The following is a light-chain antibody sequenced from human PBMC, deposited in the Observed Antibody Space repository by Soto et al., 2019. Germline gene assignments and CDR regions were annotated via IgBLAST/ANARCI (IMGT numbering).Light chain of an antibody. CDR2: ATS. Sequence: ETVLTQSPGTLSLSPGEGATLSCRASQSVDSRYLAWYQQRPGQAPRLLISATSTRASGIPDRFSGSGSGTYFPLTISRLEPEDFAVYYCQQYATAPYTFGRGTTLEF. V-gene: IGKV3-20*01. J-gene: IGKJ2*01. CDR3: QQYATAPYT. CDR1: QSVDSRY.